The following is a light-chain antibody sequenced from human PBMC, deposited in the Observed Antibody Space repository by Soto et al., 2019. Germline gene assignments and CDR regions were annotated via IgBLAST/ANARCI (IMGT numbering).Light chain of an antibody. CDR3: QRYGSSPT. CDR1: QSVRNSY. V-gene: IGKV3-20*01. J-gene: IGKJ1*01. CDR2: GAS. Sequence: ENVLTQSPGTLSLSPGERATLSYRTSQSVRNSYVAWYQQKPGQAPRLLIFGASIRATGIPDRFSGSGSGTDFTLTISRLEPDDFAVYYCQRYGSSPTFGQGTKVEIK.